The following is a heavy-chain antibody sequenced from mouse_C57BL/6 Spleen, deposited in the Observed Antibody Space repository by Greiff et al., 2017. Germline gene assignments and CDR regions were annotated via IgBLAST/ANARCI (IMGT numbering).Heavy chain of an antibody. CDR1: GYTFTDYN. V-gene: IGHV1-22*01. CDR2: INPNNGGT. D-gene: IGHD2-1*01. CDR3: ARSMGNYDYAMDY. J-gene: IGHJ4*01. Sequence: EVQLQESGPELVKPGASVKMSCKASGYTFTDYNMHWVKQSHGKSLEWIGYINPNNGGTSYNQKFKGKATLTVNKSSSTAYMELRSLTSEDSAVYYCARSMGNYDYAMDYWGQGTSVTVSS.